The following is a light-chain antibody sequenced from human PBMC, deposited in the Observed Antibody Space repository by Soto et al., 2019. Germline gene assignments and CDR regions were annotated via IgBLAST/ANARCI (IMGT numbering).Light chain of an antibody. J-gene: IGKJ4*01. CDR1: HSVDSN. V-gene: IGKV3D-15*01. CDR3: QQYDKWPLT. Sequence: EIVMTQSPGILSVSTGQGATLSCRASHSVDSNLAWYQQKPGQAPRLLIFGASTRPTGIPDRFSGSGSGTEFTLTISSLQSEDFAVYYCQQYDKWPLTFGGGTKV. CDR2: GAS.